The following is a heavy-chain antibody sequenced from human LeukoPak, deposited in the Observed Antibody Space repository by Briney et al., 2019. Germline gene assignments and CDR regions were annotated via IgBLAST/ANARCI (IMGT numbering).Heavy chain of an antibody. Sequence: GESLKISCKGSGYSFTTYWIGWVRQRPGKGLEWMGIVDPGDSDTNYSPSFQGLVTISADKSTNTAYLQWSSLNASATAIYYCARPVYYSSGSFNYYMDVWGKGTTVTVSS. D-gene: IGHD3-10*01. CDR3: ARPVYYSSGSFNYYMDV. V-gene: IGHV5-51*01. J-gene: IGHJ6*03. CDR2: VDPGDSDT. CDR1: GYSFTTYW.